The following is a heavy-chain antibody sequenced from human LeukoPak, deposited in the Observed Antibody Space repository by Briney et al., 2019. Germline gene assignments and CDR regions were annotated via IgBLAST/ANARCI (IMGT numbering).Heavy chain of an antibody. V-gene: IGHV1-18*01. D-gene: IGHD3-22*01. CDR3: ATDYDSSGYYSRRGFDY. J-gene: IGHJ4*02. Sequence: GASVKVSCKASGYTITSYGISWVRQAPGQGLEWMGWISAYNGNTNYAQKLQGRVTMTTDTSTSTAYMELRSLRSDDTAVYYCATDYDSSGYYSRRGFDYWGQGTPVTVSS. CDR2: ISAYNGNT. CDR1: GYTITSYG.